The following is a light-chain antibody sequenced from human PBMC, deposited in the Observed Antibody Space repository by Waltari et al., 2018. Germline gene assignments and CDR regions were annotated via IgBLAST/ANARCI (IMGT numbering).Light chain of an antibody. CDR2: KAS. CDR3: PQYSNYPWT. J-gene: IGKJ1*01. V-gene: IGKV1-5*03. CDR1: QIISGW. Sequence: DIQMTQSPSTLSASVGDRVTITCRASQIISGWLAWYQQQPGKAPKLLIHKASVLESGVPSRFSGSGSGSGIDFTLTISRLHPDDFATYHCPQYSNYPWTFGQGTRVQTK.